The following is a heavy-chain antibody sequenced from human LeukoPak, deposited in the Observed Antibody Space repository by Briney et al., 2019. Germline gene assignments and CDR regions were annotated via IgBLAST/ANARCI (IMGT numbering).Heavy chain of an antibody. D-gene: IGHD1-26*01. CDR2: ITGSAGST. Sequence: GGSLRLSCAASGFTFSSYALSWVRQAPGKGLEWVSSITGSAGSTYYADSVKGRFSISRDNSKNTLYLQMNSLRAEDTAVYYCAKVGSERRLNGNVDYWGQGTLVTVSS. CDR1: GFTFSSYA. V-gene: IGHV3-23*01. CDR3: AKVGSERRLNGNVDY. J-gene: IGHJ4*02.